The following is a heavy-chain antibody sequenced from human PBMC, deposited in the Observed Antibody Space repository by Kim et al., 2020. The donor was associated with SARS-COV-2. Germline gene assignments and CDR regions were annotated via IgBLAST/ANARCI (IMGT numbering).Heavy chain of an antibody. V-gene: IGHV1-69*13. D-gene: IGHD2-8*01. CDR2: IIPIFGTA. J-gene: IGHJ4*02. Sequence: SVKVSCKASGGTFSSYAISWVRQAPGQGLEWMGGIIPIFGTANYAQKFQGRVTITADESTSTAYMELSSLRSEDTAVYYCAREWDDGYCTNGVCYYPGIAVAGYFDYWGQGTLVTVSS. CDR3: AREWDDGYCTNGVCYYPGIAVAGYFDY. CDR1: GGTFSSYA.